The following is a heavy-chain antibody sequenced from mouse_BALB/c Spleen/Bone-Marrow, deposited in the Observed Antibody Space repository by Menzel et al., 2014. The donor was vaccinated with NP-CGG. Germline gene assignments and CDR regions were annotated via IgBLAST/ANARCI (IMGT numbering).Heavy chain of an antibody. CDR3: ARCGCYGCLEY. D-gene: IGHD1-1*02. Sequence: EVHLVESGGGLVQPGGSLKLSCAASGFDFSRYWMSWVRQAPGKGLEWIGEINPNSRTINYTPSLKDKFIISRDNAKNALDLQMSKVGSEDAALYYCARCGCYGCLEYWGQGTALTVSS. CDR2: INPNSRTI. V-gene: IGHV4-1*02. CDR1: GFDFSRYW. J-gene: IGHJ2*01.